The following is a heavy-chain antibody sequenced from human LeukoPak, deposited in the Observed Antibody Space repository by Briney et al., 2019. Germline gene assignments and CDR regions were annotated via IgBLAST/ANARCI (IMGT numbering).Heavy chain of an antibody. CDR2: IYTSGST. D-gene: IGHD2-15*01. Sequence: SETLSLTCTVSGGSISSGSYYWSWIRQPAGKGLEWIGRIYTSGSTNYNPSLKSRVTISIDTSKNQFSLKLSSVTAADAAVYFCARGGNCGGGSCYSDRGWFDPWGQGTLVTVSS. J-gene: IGHJ5*02. V-gene: IGHV4-61*02. CDR3: ARGGNCGGGSCYSDRGWFDP. CDR1: GGSISSGSYY.